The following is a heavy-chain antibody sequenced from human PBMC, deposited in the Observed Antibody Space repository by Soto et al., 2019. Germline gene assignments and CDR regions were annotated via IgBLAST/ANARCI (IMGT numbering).Heavy chain of an antibody. CDR2: IYYSGST. Sequence: PSETLSLTCTVSGGSISRDAYYWSWIRQHPGEGLEWIGYIYYSGSTYYNPSLKSRVSISVDTSRNQFSLKLSSVTAADTAVYYCAVDTTMVGPNWFDPWGQGTLVTVSS. CDR3: AVDTTMVGPNWFDP. CDR1: GGSISRDAYY. J-gene: IGHJ5*02. D-gene: IGHD5-18*01. V-gene: IGHV4-31*03.